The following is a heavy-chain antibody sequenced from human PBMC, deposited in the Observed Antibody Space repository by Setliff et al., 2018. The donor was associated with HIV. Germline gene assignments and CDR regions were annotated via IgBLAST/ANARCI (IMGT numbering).Heavy chain of an antibody. CDR1: GGPFSGYY. CDR3: ARGAGDGYNFTENAFDI. V-gene: IGHV4-34*01. D-gene: IGHD5-12*01. Sequence: SETLSLPCAVYGGPFSGYYWSWIRQPPGKGLEWIGEINHSGSTNYNPSLKSRVTISVDTSKNQFSLKLSSVTAADTAVYYCARGAGDGYNFTENAFDIWGQGTMVTVSS. J-gene: IGHJ3*02. CDR2: INHSGST.